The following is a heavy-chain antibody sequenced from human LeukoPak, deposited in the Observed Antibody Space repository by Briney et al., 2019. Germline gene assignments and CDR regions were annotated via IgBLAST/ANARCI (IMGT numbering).Heavy chain of an antibody. V-gene: IGHV3-43*01. Sequence: GGSLRLSCAASGFIFDDYTMHWVRQAAAKGLEWGSVISWDGGNSFYADSVKGRFTVSRDNNRKSLYLQMHSLRPEDTAFYCCAKARKRGYAYGSVDSWGQGTLVTVSS. J-gene: IGHJ4*02. CDR1: GFIFDDYT. D-gene: IGHD5-18*01. CDR3: AKARKRGYAYGSVDS. CDR2: ISWDGGNS.